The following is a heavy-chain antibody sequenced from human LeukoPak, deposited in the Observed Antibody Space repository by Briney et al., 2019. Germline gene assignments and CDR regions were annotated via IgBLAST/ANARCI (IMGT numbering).Heavy chain of an antibody. Sequence: SETLSLTCTVSGGSISSYYWSWIRQPAGKGLEWVWRIFTSGSTNYNPSLKSRVTMSVDTSKKRFYLKLSSVTAADTAVYYCARVGVGFGEFYNWFDPWGQGTMVSVPS. J-gene: IGHJ5*02. V-gene: IGHV4-4*07. CDR1: GGSISSYY. CDR3: ARVGVGFGEFYNWFDP. D-gene: IGHD3-10*01. CDR2: IFTSGST.